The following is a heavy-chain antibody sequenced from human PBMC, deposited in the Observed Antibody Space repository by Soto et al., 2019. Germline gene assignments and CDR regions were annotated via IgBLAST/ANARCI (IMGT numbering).Heavy chain of an antibody. V-gene: IGHV4-59*01. CDR3: ATTYGGYSGYGNFDY. Sequence: PSETLSLTCTVSGGSISSYYWSWIRQPPGKGLEWIGCIYYSGSTNYNPSLKSRVTISVDTSKNQFSLKLSSVTAADTAVYYCATTYGGYSGYGNFDYWGQGTLVTVSS. J-gene: IGHJ4*02. CDR2: IYYSGST. D-gene: IGHD5-12*01. CDR1: GGSISSYY.